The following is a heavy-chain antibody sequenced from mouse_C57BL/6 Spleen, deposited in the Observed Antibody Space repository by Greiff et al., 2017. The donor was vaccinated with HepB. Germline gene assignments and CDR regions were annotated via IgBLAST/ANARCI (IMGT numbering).Heavy chain of an antibody. Sequence: VKVVESGAELAKPGASVKLSCKASGYTFTSYWMHWVKQRPGQGLEWIGYINPSSGYTKYNQKFKDKATLTADKSSSTAYMQLSSLTYEDSAVYYCARCLYYDDDPIYYYAMDYWGQGTSVTVSS. CDR1: GYTFTSYW. V-gene: IGHV1-7*01. D-gene: IGHD2-4*01. CDR2: INPSSGYT. CDR3: ARCLYYDDDPIYYYAMDY. J-gene: IGHJ4*01.